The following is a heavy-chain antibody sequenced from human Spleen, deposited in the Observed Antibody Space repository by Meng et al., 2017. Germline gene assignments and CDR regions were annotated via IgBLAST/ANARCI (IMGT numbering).Heavy chain of an antibody. J-gene: IGHJ4*02. D-gene: IGHD2-2*01. V-gene: IGHV1-69*05. Sequence: SVKVSCKSLGGIFSNYVIGWVRQAPGQGLEWLGGINSVFGATNYAKKFQGRVTITTDESTRTVYMELTRLTSEDTAVYFCARNDGNCISTTCYSLDYWGQGTLVTVSS. CDR2: INSVFGAT. CDR1: GGIFSNYV. CDR3: ARNDGNCISTTCYSLDY.